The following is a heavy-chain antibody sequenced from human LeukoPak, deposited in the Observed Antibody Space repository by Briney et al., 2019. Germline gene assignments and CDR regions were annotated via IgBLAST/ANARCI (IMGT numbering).Heavy chain of an antibody. D-gene: IGHD2-2*01. CDR1: GGTFSSYA. V-gene: IGHV1-69*05. Sequence: ASVKVSCKASGGTFSSYAISWVRQAPGQGLEWMGGIIPIFGTANYAQKFQGRVTITTDESTSTAYMELSSLRSEDTAVYYCARGVVVPAADYFFDIWGQGTMVTVSS. CDR2: IIPIFGTA. CDR3: ARGVVVPAADYFFDI. J-gene: IGHJ3*02.